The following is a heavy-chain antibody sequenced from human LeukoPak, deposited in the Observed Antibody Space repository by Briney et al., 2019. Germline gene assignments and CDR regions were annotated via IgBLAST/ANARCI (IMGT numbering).Heavy chain of an antibody. D-gene: IGHD6-19*01. V-gene: IGHV4-34*01. CDR3: ARCDSGGWFFDS. CDR2: INQSGST. J-gene: IGHJ5*01. Sequence: PSETLSLTCAVSGGSFSGYSWNWIRQPPGKGLEWIGEINQSGSTKYNPSLKSRVTISIDASKSQFSMRLNSVTAADTALYYCARCDSGGWFFDSWGQVALVTVSS. CDR1: GGSFSGYS.